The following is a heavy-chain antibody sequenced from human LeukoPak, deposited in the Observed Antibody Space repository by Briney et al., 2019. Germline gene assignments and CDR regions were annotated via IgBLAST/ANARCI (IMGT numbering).Heavy chain of an antibody. CDR2: INHSGST. V-gene: IGHV4-34*01. CDR3: ARNYDSSGYQYYYYYGMDV. CDR1: GGSFSGYY. J-gene: IGHJ6*02. D-gene: IGHD3-22*01. Sequence: SETLSLTCAVYGGSFSGYYWSWIRQPPGKGLEWIGEINHSGSTNYNPSLKSRVTISVDTSKNQFSLKLGSVTAADTAVYYCARNYDSSGYQYYYYYGMDVWGQGTTVTVSS.